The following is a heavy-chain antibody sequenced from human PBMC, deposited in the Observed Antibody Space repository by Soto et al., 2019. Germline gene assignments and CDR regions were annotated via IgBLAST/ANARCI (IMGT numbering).Heavy chain of an antibody. Sequence: QVQLVQSGAEVKKPGSSVKVSCKASGGTFSSYAISWVRQAPGQWLEWMGGIIPIFGTANYAQKFQGRVTITAHESTSTAYMELSSLRSEDTAVYYCARESRYCSGGSCYFLPGIDYWGQGTLVTVSS. CDR1: GGTFSSYA. CDR3: ARESRYCSGGSCYFLPGIDY. J-gene: IGHJ4*02. D-gene: IGHD2-15*01. CDR2: IIPIFGTA. V-gene: IGHV1-69*12.